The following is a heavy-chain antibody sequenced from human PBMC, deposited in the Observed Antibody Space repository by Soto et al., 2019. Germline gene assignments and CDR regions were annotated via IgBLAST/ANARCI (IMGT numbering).Heavy chain of an antibody. Sequence: QVQLVESGGGVVQPGRSLRLSCAASGFTFSSYAMHWVRQAPGKGLEWVAVISYDGSNKYYADSVKGRFTISRDNSKNTLSLQMNSPRAEDTAVYYCARAVGDYAFDIWGQGTMVTVSS. D-gene: IGHD5-12*01. CDR1: GFTFSSYA. CDR2: ISYDGSNK. J-gene: IGHJ3*02. V-gene: IGHV3-30-3*01. CDR3: ARAVGDYAFDI.